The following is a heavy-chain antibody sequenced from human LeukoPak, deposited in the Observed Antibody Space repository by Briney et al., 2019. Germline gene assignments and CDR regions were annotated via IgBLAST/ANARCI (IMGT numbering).Heavy chain of an antibody. J-gene: IGHJ2*01. D-gene: IGHD4-17*01. V-gene: IGHV4-39*01. CDR1: GGAISSSSHY. CDR2: IYHSGST. CDR3: ARNTTVTDWYFDL. Sequence: SETLSLTCIVSGGAISSSSHYWGWIGQPPGKGLEWIGSIYHSGSTVYNPSLKSRVAISVDTSRNQFSLKLNSVTASDTAVYYCARNTTVTDWYFDLWGRGTLVTVSS.